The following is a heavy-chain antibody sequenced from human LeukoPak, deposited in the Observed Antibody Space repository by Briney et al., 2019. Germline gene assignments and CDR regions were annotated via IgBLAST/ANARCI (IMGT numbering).Heavy chain of an antibody. CDR3: ARGSTSHHWHIGL. V-gene: IGHV4-59*01. J-gene: IGHJ2*01. CDR2: INYSGST. Sequence: TSETLSLTCTVSGDSISTYYWSWIRQPPGERLEWIEYINYSGSTNYNPALKSRVTISVDTSKNQYSLNLSSVTAADTAVYYCARGSTSHHWHIGLWGRGTLVTVSS. CDR1: GDSISTYY. D-gene: IGHD2/OR15-2a*01.